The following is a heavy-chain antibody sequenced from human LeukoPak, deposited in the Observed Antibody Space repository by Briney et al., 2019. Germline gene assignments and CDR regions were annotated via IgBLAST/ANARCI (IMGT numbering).Heavy chain of an antibody. CDR1: GGSISSYY. V-gene: IGHV4-4*07. CDR2: IYTSGST. Sequence: ASETLSLTCTVSGGSISSYYWSWIRQPAGKGLEWIGRIYTSGSTDYNPSLKSRVTMSVDTSKNQFSLKLSSVTAADTAVYYCAREGGYCSSTSCYATYNFDYWGQGTLVTVSS. D-gene: IGHD2-2*03. J-gene: IGHJ4*02. CDR3: AREGGYCSSTSCYATYNFDY.